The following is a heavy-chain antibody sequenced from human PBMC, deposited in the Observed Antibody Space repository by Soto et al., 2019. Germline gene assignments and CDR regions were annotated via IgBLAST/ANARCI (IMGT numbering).Heavy chain of an antibody. V-gene: IGHV4-31*03. D-gene: IGHD2-2*01. CDR2: IYYSGST. J-gene: IGHJ3*02. CDR3: ARDYQLLLGDAFDI. CDR1: GGSISSGGYY. Sequence: SETLSLTCTVSGGSISSGGYYWSWIRQHPGKGLEWIGYIYYSGSTYYNPSLKSRVTISVDTSKNQFSLKLSSVTAADTAVYYCARDYQLLLGDAFDIWGQGIMVTVS.